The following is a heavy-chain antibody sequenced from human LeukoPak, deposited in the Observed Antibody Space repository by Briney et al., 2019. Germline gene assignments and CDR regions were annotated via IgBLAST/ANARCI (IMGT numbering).Heavy chain of an antibody. D-gene: IGHD2-2*01. Sequence: ASVKLSCTASGYTFTGYYMHWVRQAPGQGLEWMGWINPNSSSTNYAQKFQGRVTMTRDTSISSAYMQLSRLRADDTAVYYCTTRVVYSSSTSFYHWFDPWGQGNLVTVSS. V-gene: IGHV1-2*02. CDR2: INPNSSST. J-gene: IGHJ5*02. CDR3: TTRVVYSSSTSFYHWFDP. CDR1: GYTFTGYY.